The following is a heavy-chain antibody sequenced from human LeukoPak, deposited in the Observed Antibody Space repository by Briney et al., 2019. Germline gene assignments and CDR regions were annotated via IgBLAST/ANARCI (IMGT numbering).Heavy chain of an antibody. Sequence: GGSLRLSCAASGFTFSSYAMSWLRQAPGKTLEGVSALSGSGGSTYYAGSVKGRFTISRENSKNTLYVQMNSLRAEDTAVYYCAKDVGYSGSYFDYWGQGTLVTVSS. CDR1: GFTFSSYA. J-gene: IGHJ4*02. V-gene: IGHV3-23*01. CDR3: AKDVGYSGSYFDY. D-gene: IGHD1-26*01. CDR2: LSGSGGST.